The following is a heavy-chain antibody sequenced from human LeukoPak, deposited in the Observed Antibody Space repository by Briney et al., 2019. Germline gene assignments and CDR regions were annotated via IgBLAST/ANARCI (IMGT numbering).Heavy chain of an antibody. J-gene: IGHJ4*02. CDR3: ARSSVVWGSYRIFDY. Sequence: PSETLSLTCAVSGGSISSSNWWSWVRQPPGKGLEGIGEIYHSGSTNYNPSLKSRVTISVDKSKNQFSLKLSSVTAADTAVYYCARSSVVWGSYRIFDYWGQGTLVTVSS. CDR2: IYHSGST. D-gene: IGHD3-16*02. V-gene: IGHV4-4*02. CDR1: GGSISSSNW.